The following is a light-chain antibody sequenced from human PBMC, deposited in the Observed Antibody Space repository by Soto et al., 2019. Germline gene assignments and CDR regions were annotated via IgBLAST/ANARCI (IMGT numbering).Light chain of an antibody. V-gene: IGLV3-1*01. CDR2: QDS. CDR3: QAWDSSSVV. Sequence: SYDLTQPPSVSVSPGQTASITCSGDKLGDTYACWYQQKPGQSPVLVIYQDSKRPSGIPERFSGSNSGNTATLTISGTQAMDEADYSCQAWDSSSVVFGGGTKLTVL. CDR1: KLGDTY. J-gene: IGLJ2*01.